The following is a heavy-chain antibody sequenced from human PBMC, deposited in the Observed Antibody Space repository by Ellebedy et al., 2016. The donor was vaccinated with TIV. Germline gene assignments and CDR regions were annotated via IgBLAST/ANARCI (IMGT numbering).Heavy chain of an antibody. Sequence: GESLKISCAGSGFSFSDYHMSWIRQAPGKGLEWVSYIGSRGSTIYYADSVKGRFNISRDNAKNALYLQMNSLRAEDTAVYYCARVLTFNDAFDIWGQGTMVTVSS. CDR1: GFSFSDYH. D-gene: IGHD3-16*01. CDR3: ARVLTFNDAFDI. J-gene: IGHJ3*02. CDR2: IGSRGSTI. V-gene: IGHV3-11*04.